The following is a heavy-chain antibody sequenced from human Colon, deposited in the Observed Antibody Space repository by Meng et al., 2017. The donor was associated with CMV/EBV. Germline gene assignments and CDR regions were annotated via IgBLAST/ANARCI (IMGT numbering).Heavy chain of an antibody. Sequence: QVPLVQAGAEVKKPWASVTVSCKASGYTFTNYGISWVRQAPGQGLEWMGWISAYTGDTYYAQKFQGRVTMTTDTSTSTAYMELRSLRSDDTAVYYCVRESQSGSYIYLQHWGQGTLVTVSS. J-gene: IGHJ1*01. CDR1: GYTFTNYG. CDR3: VRESQSGSYIYLQH. CDR2: ISAYTGDT. D-gene: IGHD1-26*01. V-gene: IGHV1-18*01.